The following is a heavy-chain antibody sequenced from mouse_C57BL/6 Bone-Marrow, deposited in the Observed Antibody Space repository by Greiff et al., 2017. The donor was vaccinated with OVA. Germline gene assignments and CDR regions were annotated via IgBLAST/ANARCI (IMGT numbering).Heavy chain of an antibody. D-gene: IGHD2-1*01. J-gene: IGHJ3*01. CDR3: ARERGYGKGFAY. CDR2: INYDGSST. CDR1: GFTFSDYY. V-gene: IGHV5-16*01. Sequence: EVKVVESEGGLVQPGSSMKLSCTASGFTFSDYYMAWVRQVPEKGLEWVANINYDGSSTYYLDSLKSRFIISRDNAKNILYLQMSSLKSEDTATYYCARERGYGKGFAYWGQGTLVTVSA.